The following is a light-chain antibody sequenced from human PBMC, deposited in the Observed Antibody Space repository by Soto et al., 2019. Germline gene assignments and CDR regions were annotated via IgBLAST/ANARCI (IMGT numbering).Light chain of an antibody. CDR2: GAS. V-gene: IGKV3-20*01. CDR1: QTVSRDY. J-gene: IGKJ1*01. Sequence: IVLTQSPGTLSLSPGERATLSCRASQTVSRDYLAWYHQRPGQAPRLLIYGASSRATGIPDRFSGSGSGTDFTLTISRLEPEDFAVYFCQHYVPSPETWTFGQGTKVEIK. CDR3: QHYVPSPETWT.